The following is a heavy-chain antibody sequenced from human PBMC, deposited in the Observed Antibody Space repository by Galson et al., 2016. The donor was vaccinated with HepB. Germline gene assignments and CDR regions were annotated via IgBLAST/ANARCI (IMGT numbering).Heavy chain of an antibody. J-gene: IGHJ4*02. CDR3: ARHKGGTLSGSSYYFDS. Sequence: QSGAEVKKPGESLKISCKGSGYSFSTYWIGWVRQMPGKGLEWMGVIYPGDSETRYSPSSKGQVIIPVDKSISTAYLQWSSLKASDTAMYYCARHKGGTLSGSSYYFDSWGQGTLVAVPS. D-gene: IGHD1-26*01. CDR1: GYSFSTYW. V-gene: IGHV5-51*01. CDR2: IYPGDSET.